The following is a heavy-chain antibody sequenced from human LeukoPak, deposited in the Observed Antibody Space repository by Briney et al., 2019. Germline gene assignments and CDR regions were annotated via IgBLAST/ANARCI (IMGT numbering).Heavy chain of an antibody. CDR2: INPSGGAT. V-gene: IGHV1-46*01. J-gene: IGHJ4*02. CDR1: GYTFTSYG. CDR3: ARDQRNRLEYYFDY. Sequence: ASVKVSCKASGYTFTSYGISWVRQAPGQGLEWMGIINPSGGATSYAQKFQGRVTMTRDTSTSTVYMELSSLRSEDTAVYYCARDQRNRLEYYFDYWGQGTLVTVSS. D-gene: IGHD2/OR15-2a*01.